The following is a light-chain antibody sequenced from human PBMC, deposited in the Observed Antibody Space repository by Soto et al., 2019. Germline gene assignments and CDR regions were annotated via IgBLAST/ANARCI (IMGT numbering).Light chain of an antibody. J-gene: IGKJ2*01. CDR2: GAS. V-gene: IGKV3-20*01. Sequence: EIVLTQSPGTLSLSPGERATLSFRASQSVSSTYLAWYQQKPGQAPRLLIYGASSRATGIPDRFSGSGSGTDFTVTITRLEPEDFAVYYCQQYETFGQGTKLEIK. CDR3: QQYET. CDR1: QSVSSTY.